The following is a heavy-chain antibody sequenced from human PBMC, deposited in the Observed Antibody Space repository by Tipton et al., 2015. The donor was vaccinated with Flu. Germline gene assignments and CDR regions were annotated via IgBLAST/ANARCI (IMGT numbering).Heavy chain of an antibody. CDR2: IYSGGST. CDR1: GFTVSSNY. Sequence: VQLVQSGGGLIQRGGSLRLSCVVSGFTVSSNYMTWVRQAPGKGLEWVSVIYSGGSTKYADSVKGRFTISRDNAKNSLYLQMNSLRAEDTAVYYCVRPSRDGYDGDYWGQGALVTVSS. CDR3: VRPSRDGYDGDY. D-gene: IGHD5-24*01. J-gene: IGHJ4*02. V-gene: IGHV3-53*01.